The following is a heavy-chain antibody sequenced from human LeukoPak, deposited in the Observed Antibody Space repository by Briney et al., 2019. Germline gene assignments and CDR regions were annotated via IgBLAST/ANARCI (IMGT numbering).Heavy chain of an antibody. V-gene: IGHV4-39*07. Sequence: PSETLSLTCTVSGGSISSSSYYWGWIRQPPGKGLEWIGSIYYSGSTYYNPSLKSRVTISVDTSKNQFSLKLSSVTAADTAVYYCAREGGIYNWNDVRNPFDYWGQGTLVTVSS. CDR1: GGSISSSSYY. J-gene: IGHJ4*02. D-gene: IGHD1-20*01. CDR2: IYYSGST. CDR3: AREGGIYNWNDVRNPFDY.